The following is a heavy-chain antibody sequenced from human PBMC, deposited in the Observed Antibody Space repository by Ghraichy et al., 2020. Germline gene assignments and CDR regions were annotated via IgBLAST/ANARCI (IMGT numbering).Heavy chain of an antibody. Sequence: GESLNISCKASGYRFTNYWIGWVRQMPGKGLEWMGTIYPGDSETRYIPSFQGQVTISADKSISTAYLQWSSLKASDTAMYYCARGDSSIWYEYWGQGTLVTVSP. J-gene: IGHJ4*02. CDR1: GYRFTNYW. CDR2: IYPGDSET. V-gene: IGHV5-51*01. D-gene: IGHD6-13*01. CDR3: ARGDSSIWYEY.